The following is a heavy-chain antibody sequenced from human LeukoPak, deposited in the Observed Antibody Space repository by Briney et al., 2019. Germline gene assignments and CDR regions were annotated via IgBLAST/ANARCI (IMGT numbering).Heavy chain of an antibody. J-gene: IGHJ4*02. CDR1: GFTFSSYG. D-gene: IGHD4-17*01. CDR3: AKDRRNDYAQGLDY. CDR2: ISYDGSNQ. Sequence: PGGSLRLSCAASGFTFSSYGMHWVRQAPGMGLEWVAIISYDGSNQYYADSVKGRFTISRDNSKNTLHLQMSSLRAEDSAVYYCAKDRRNDYAQGLDYWGQGTLVTVSS. V-gene: IGHV3-30*18.